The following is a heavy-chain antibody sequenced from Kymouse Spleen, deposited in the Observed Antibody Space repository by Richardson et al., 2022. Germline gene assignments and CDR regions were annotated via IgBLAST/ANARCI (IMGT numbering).Heavy chain of an antibody. CDR3: AAYYDILTGYYKTYYYYYGMDV. CDR1: GFTFSSYS. V-gene: IGHV3-48*02. D-gene: IGHD3-9*01. Sequence: EVQLVESGGGLVQPGGSLRLSCAASGFTFSSYSMNWVRQAPGKGLEWVSYISSSSSTIYYADSVKGRFTISRDNAKNSLYLQMNSLRDEDTAVYYCAAYYDILTGYYKTYYYYYGMDVWGQGTTVTVSS. CDR2: ISSSSSTI. J-gene: IGHJ6*02.